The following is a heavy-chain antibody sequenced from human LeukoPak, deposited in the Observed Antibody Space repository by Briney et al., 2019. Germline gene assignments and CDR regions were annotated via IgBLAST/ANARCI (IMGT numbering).Heavy chain of an antibody. CDR3: AREVVVPAAIDYYYYYGMDV. Sequence: ASVKVSCKASGYTFTGYYMHWVRRAPGQGLEWMGWINPNSGGTNYAQKFQGRVTMTRDTSISTAYMELSRLRSDDTAVYYCAREVVVPAAIDYYYYYGMDVWGQGTTVTVSS. J-gene: IGHJ6*02. V-gene: IGHV1-2*02. D-gene: IGHD2-2*01. CDR1: GYTFTGYY. CDR2: INPNSGGT.